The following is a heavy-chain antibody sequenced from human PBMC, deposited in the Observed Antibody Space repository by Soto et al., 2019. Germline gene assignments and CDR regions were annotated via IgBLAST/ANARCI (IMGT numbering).Heavy chain of an antibody. V-gene: IGHV4-31*03. D-gene: IGHD3-10*01. Sequence: SETLSLTCTVSGGSISSGGYYWSWIRQHPGKGLEWIGNIYYSGRTYYNPSLKSRVTISVDTSKSQLSLKLSSVTAADTAVYYCAREEGYYGSETYSYGMDVWGQGTTVTVSS. CDR3: AREEGYYGSETYSYGMDV. CDR2: IYYSGRT. J-gene: IGHJ6*02. CDR1: GGSISSGGYY.